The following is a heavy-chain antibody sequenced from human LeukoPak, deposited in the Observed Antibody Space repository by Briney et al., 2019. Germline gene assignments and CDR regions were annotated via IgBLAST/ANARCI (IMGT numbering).Heavy chain of an antibody. CDR2: IIPIFGTA. V-gene: IGHV1-69*13. CDR3: ALGVWVSSAGTGSY. D-gene: IGHD6-13*01. J-gene: IGHJ4*02. CDR1: GGTFSSYA. Sequence: GASVKVSCKASGGTFSSYAISWVRQAPGQGLEWMGGIIPIFGTANYAQKFQGRVTITADESTSTAYMELSSLRSEDTAVYYCALGVWVSSAGTGSYWGQGTLVTVSS.